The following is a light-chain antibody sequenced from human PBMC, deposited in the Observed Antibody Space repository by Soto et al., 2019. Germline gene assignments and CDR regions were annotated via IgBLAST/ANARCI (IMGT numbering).Light chain of an antibody. V-gene: IGKV3-15*01. J-gene: IGKJ1*01. Sequence: EIVMTQFPATLSVSPGERPTLSCRASQSVSSNLAWYQQKPAQAPGLLIYGAATRATGIPARFSGSGSGTKFTLPISSLQSEDFAVYYCQQHNNWPTTFGQGTKVDIK. CDR2: GAA. CDR1: QSVSSN. CDR3: QQHNNWPTT.